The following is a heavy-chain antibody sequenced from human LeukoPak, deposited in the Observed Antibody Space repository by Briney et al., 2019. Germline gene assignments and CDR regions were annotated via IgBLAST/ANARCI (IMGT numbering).Heavy chain of an antibody. CDR1: GYTFTGYY. V-gene: IGHV1-2*02. D-gene: IGHD3-10*01. CDR3: ARDMGPPNTYYYGSGPVGY. Sequence: ASVKVSCKASGYTFTGYYMHWVRQAPGQGLEWMGWINPNSGGTNYAQKFQGRVTMTRNTSISTAYMELSRLRSDDTAVYYCARDMGPPNTYYYGSGPVGYWGQGTLVTVSS. J-gene: IGHJ4*02. CDR2: INPNSGGT.